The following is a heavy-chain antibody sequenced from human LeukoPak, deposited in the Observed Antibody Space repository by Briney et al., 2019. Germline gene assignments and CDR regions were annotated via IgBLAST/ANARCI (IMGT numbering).Heavy chain of an antibody. J-gene: IGHJ4*02. V-gene: IGHV3-23*01. D-gene: IGHD5-18*01. CDR1: GFTFSIYA. CDR2: ISGSGGST. CDR3: AKLYSYGYYFDY. Sequence: GGSLRLSCAASGFTFSIYAMSWVRQAPGRGLEWVSAISGSGGSTYYADSVKGRFTISRDNSKNTLYLQMNSLRAEDTAVYYCAKLYSYGYYFDYWGQGTLVTVSS.